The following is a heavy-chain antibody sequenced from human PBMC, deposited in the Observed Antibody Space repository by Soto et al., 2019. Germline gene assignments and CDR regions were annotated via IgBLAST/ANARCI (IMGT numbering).Heavy chain of an antibody. V-gene: IGHV4-39*02. CDR3: ARDKITGLFDY. Sequence: SETLSLTCTVSGGSISSNTYYWGWIRQPPGKGLEWIGSIYYSGTYYNPSLKSRVTISVDTSKNQFSLKLTSVTAADTAVYYCARDKITGLFDYWGQGTLVTVSS. D-gene: IGHD2-8*02. CDR1: GGSISSNTYY. J-gene: IGHJ4*02. CDR2: IYYSGT.